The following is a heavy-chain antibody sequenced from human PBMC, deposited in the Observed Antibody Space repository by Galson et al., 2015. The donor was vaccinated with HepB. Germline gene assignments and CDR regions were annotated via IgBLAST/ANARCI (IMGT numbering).Heavy chain of an antibody. V-gene: IGHV3-21*01. CDR3: ARITLQELLGAFDI. Sequence: SLRLSCAASGFTFSSYSMNWVRQAPGKGLEWVSSISSSSSYIYYADSVKGRFTISRDNAKNSLYLQMNSLRAEDTAVYYCARITLQELLGAFDIWGQGTMVTVSS. CDR2: ISSSSSYI. J-gene: IGHJ3*02. CDR1: GFTFSSYS. D-gene: IGHD3-10*01.